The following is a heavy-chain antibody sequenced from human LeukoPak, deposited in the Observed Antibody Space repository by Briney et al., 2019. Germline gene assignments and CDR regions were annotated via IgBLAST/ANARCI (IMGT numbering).Heavy chain of an antibody. V-gene: IGHV4-59*08. J-gene: IGHJ4*02. D-gene: IGHD6-19*01. Sequence: PSETLSLTCAVYGGSFSGYYWSWIRQPPGKGLEWIGYIYYSGSTNYNPSLKSRVTISVDTSKNQFSLKLSSVTAADTAVYYCARHRDNSSGWPYFDYWGQGTLVTVSS. CDR3: ARHRDNSSGWPYFDY. CDR2: IYYSGST. CDR1: GGSFSGYY.